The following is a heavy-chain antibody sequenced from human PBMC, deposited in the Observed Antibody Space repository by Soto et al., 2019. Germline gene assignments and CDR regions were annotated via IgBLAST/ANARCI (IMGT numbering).Heavy chain of an antibody. CDR1: GGSISSGGYY. V-gene: IGHV4-31*03. CDR2: IYYSGST. CDR3: ATGFTYYYDSSGWGGFDY. D-gene: IGHD3-22*01. Sequence: QVQLQESGPGLVKPSQTPSLTCTVSGGSISSGGYYWSWIRQHPGKGLEWIGYIYYSGSTYYNPSLKSRVTISVDTSKNQFSLKLSSVTAADTAVYYCATGFTYYYDSSGWGGFDYWGQGTLVTVSS. J-gene: IGHJ4*02.